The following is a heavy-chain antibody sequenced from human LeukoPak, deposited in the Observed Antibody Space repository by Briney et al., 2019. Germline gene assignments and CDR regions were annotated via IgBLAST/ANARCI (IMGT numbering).Heavy chain of an antibody. V-gene: IGHV1-18*01. J-gene: IGHJ3*02. Sequence: ASVTVSCKASGYTFTSYGISWVRQAPGQGLEWMGWISAYNGNTNYAQKLQGRVTMTTDTSTSTAYMELRSLRSDDTAVYYCARDHGEYYDILTGYYAFDIWGQGTMVTVSS. D-gene: IGHD3-9*01. CDR2: ISAYNGNT. CDR1: GYTFTSYG. CDR3: ARDHGEYYDILTGYYAFDI.